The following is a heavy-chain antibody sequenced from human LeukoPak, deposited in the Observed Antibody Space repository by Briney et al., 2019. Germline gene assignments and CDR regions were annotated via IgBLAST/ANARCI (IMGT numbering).Heavy chain of an antibody. V-gene: IGHV3-74*01. D-gene: IGHD6-6*01. CDR1: GFTFSSYW. Sequence: GGSLRPSCAASGFTFSSYWMHWVRQAPGKGLMWVSRINSDGSSTSYADSVKGRFTISRDNAKNTLYLQMNSLRAEDTAVYYCARDVSITPRPGRTYYYYYGMDVWGQGTTVTVSS. J-gene: IGHJ6*02. CDR2: INSDGSST. CDR3: ARDVSITPRPGRTYYYYYGMDV.